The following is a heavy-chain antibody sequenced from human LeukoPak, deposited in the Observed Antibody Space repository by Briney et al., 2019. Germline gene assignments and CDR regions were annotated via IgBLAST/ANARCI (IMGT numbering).Heavy chain of an antibody. Sequence: GGSLRLSCAASGFTFSNYAMDWVRQAPGKGLEWVSLISGSTGSTYYADSVKGRFSISRDNSKNTVYLQMNSLRVEDTAVYYCARGRRYSGYDNFDYWGQGTLVTVSS. CDR1: GFTFSNYA. CDR2: ISGSTGST. V-gene: IGHV3-23*01. D-gene: IGHD5-12*01. J-gene: IGHJ4*02. CDR3: ARGRRYSGYDNFDY.